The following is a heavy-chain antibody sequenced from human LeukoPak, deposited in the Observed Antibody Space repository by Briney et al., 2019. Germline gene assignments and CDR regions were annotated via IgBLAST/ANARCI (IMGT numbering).Heavy chain of an antibody. D-gene: IGHD3-22*01. CDR2: IYPGDSDT. V-gene: IGHV5-51*01. CDR3: ARRDSSGYYYENDY. CDR1: GYNFTSYW. J-gene: IGHJ4*02. Sequence: GESLKISCKASGYNFTSYWIDWVRQMPGKGLQWMGIIYPGDSDTRYSPSFQGQVTISADKSISTAYLQWGSLKASDTAMYYCARRDSSGYYYENDYWGQGTLVTVSS.